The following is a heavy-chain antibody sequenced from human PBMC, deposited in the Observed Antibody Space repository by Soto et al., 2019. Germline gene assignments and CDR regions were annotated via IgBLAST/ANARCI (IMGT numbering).Heavy chain of an antibody. D-gene: IGHD6-13*01. CDR2: IYHSGST. V-gene: IGHV4-4*02. CDR3: ARATRQQVVTDY. J-gene: IGHJ4*02. Sequence: QVQLQESGPGLVKPSGTLSLTCAVSGGSISSSNWWSWVRQPPGKGLEWIGEIYHSGSTNYNPSLMSRVTMSVDESSNQFSLKLGSVTAADTAVYYCARATRQQVVTDYWGQGTLVTVSS. CDR1: GGSISSSNW.